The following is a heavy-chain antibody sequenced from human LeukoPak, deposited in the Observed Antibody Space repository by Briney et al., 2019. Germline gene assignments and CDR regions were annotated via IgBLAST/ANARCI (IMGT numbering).Heavy chain of an antibody. J-gene: IGHJ4*02. CDR1: GDSISSNNYY. CDR3: ARHYYGSGSYWDVDY. Sequence: PSETLSLTCIVSGDSISSNNYYWGWIRQPPGKGLEWIGTIYYSGSTYYNPSLKSRVTISVDTSKNQFSLKLSSVTAADTAVYYCARHYYGSGSYWDVDYWGQGTLVTVSS. CDR2: IYYSGST. V-gene: IGHV4-39*01. D-gene: IGHD3-10*01.